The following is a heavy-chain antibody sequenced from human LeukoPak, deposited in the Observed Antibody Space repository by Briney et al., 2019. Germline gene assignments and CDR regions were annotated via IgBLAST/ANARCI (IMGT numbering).Heavy chain of an antibody. D-gene: IGHD2-2*01. CDR1: GGTFSSHA. Sequence: GASVKVSCKASGGTFSSHAISWVRQAPGQGLEWMGGIIPIFGTANYAQKFQGRVTITADESTSTAYTELSSLRSEDTAVYYCARDCSSTSCYGGGYDYWGQGTLVTVSS. CDR2: IIPIFGTA. V-gene: IGHV1-69*01. CDR3: ARDCSSTSCYGGGYDY. J-gene: IGHJ4*02.